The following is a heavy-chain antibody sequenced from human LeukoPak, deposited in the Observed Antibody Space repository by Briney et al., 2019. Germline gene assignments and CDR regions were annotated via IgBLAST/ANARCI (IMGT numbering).Heavy chain of an antibody. CDR1: GGSINTYY. J-gene: IGHJ4*02. CDR2: IYTSGST. Sequence: SETLSLTCTVSGGSINTYYWSWIRQPAGKGLEWIGRIYTSGSTTYNPSLKSRVTMSIDTSKNQFSLKLSSVTAADTAVYYCARGGPIVGATTNLDYWGQGGLVTVSS. V-gene: IGHV4-4*07. D-gene: IGHD1-26*01. CDR3: ARGGPIVGATTNLDY.